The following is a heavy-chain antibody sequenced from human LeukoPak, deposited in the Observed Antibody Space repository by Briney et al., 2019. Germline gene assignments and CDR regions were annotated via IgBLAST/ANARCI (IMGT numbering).Heavy chain of an antibody. Sequence: SQTLSLTCTVSGGSISSGSYYWSWIRQPAGKGLEWIGRIYTSGSTNYNPSLKSRVTISVDTSKNQFSLKLSSVTAADTAVYYCARHRRHCGSDCYSFDYWGQGTLVTVSS. CDR3: ARHRRHCGSDCYSFDY. J-gene: IGHJ4*02. CDR1: GGSISSGSYY. D-gene: IGHD2-21*02. V-gene: IGHV4-61*02. CDR2: IYTSGST.